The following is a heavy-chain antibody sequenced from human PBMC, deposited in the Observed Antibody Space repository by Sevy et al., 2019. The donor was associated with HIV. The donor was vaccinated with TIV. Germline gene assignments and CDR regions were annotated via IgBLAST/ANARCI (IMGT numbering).Heavy chain of an antibody. CDR1: GFTFSSYW. CDR2: INQDGSEK. J-gene: IGHJ5*01. D-gene: IGHD6-13*01. Sequence: GSLRLSCAVSGFTFSSYWMSWVRQAPGKGLEWVANINQDGSEKYYVDSVKGRFTISRDSAKNSVYVQMNSLRDEDTGVYYCVRDCSSSWFDSWGQGTLVTVSS. V-gene: IGHV3-7*01. CDR3: VRDCSSSWFDS.